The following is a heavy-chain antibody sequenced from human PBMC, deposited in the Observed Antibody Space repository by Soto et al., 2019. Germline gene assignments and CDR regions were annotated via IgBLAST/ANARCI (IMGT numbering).Heavy chain of an antibody. CDR2: ISSSGSTI. J-gene: IGHJ6*02. CDR1: GFTFSDYY. D-gene: IGHD3-3*01. CDR3: ARDRDYDFWSGNYYGMDV. V-gene: IGHV3-11*01. Sequence: GGSLRLSCAASGFTFSDYYMSWIRQAPGKGLEWVSYISSSGSTIYYADSVKGRFTISSDNAKNSLYLQMNRLRAEDTAVYYCARDRDYDFWSGNYYGMDVWGQGTMVTVSS.